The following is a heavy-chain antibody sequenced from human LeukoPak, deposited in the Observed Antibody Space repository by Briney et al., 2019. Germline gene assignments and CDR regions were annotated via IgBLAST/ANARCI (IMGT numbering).Heavy chain of an antibody. Sequence: PGGSLRLSCAASGFTFSSYAMSWVRQAPGKGPEWVSVISGGGGSTFYADSVKGRFTISRDNSKNTLYLQMNSLRAEDTAVYYCAKARYSGYAFDAFDMWGQGTMVSVSS. J-gene: IGHJ3*02. CDR2: ISGGGGST. CDR1: GFTFSSYA. V-gene: IGHV3-23*01. CDR3: AKARYSGYAFDAFDM. D-gene: IGHD5-12*01.